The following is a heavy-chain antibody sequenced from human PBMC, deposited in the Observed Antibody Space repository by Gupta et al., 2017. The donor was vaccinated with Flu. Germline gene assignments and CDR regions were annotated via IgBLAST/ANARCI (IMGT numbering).Heavy chain of an antibody. Sequence: SGFSISSNGLGWVRQAPGSGLEGISGITGRDEIHYSDHERGRFTMSRDNAMNSVYMQMSCRREEVTAVDYGAPSQLDKWGQGTRVTVS. CDR3: APSQLDK. CDR2: ITGRDEI. J-gene: IGHJ6*02. V-gene: IGHV3-48*03. CDR1: GFSISSNG. D-gene: IGHD3-3*01.